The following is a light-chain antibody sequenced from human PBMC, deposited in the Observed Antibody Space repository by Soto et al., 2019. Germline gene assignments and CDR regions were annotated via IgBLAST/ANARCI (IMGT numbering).Light chain of an antibody. CDR1: QGISSY. CDR2: AAS. Sequence: DIQLTQSPSFLSASVGDRVTITCRASQGISSYLAWYHQKPGKAPKLLIYAASTLQSGVPSRFSGSGSGTEFTLTISSLQPEDFATYYCQQFNTCPLTFGGGTKVEIE. J-gene: IGKJ4*01. CDR3: QQFNTCPLT. V-gene: IGKV1-9*01.